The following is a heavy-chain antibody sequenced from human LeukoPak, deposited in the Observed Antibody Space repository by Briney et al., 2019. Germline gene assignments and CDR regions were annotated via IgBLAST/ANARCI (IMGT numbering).Heavy chain of an antibody. CDR3: ARGRKSIRYYYDSSRYYVTPYYFDY. CDR1: GGTFSSYA. CDR2: IIPIFGTA. V-gene: IGHV1-69*13. Sequence: SVKVSCKASGGTFSSYAISWVRQAPGQGLEWMGGIIPIFGTANYAQKFQGRVTITADESTSTAYMELSSLRSEDTAVYYCARGRKSIRYYYDSSRYYVTPYYFDYWGQGTLVTVSS. D-gene: IGHD3-22*01. J-gene: IGHJ4*02.